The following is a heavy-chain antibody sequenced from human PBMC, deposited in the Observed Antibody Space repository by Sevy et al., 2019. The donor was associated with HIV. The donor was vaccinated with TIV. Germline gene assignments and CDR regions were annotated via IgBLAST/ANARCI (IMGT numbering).Heavy chain of an antibody. Sequence: GGSLRLSCAASGFTFSSYAMNWVRQTPGKGLEWVSSITAISSNIYYADSVKGRFTISRDNAENSLYLQMNSVRAEDTAVYYCARDLLGGGNEAYGYWGQGTLVTVSS. CDR2: ITAISSNI. J-gene: IGHJ4*02. V-gene: IGHV3-21*01. CDR1: GFTFSSYA. CDR3: ARDLLGGGNEAYGY. D-gene: IGHD2-15*01.